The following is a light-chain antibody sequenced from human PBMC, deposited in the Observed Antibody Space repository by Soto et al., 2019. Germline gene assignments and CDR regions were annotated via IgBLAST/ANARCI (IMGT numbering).Light chain of an antibody. J-gene: IGLJ1*01. CDR3: CSYAGSSSLYV. CDR1: SSDVGSYNL. CDR2: EGS. V-gene: IGLV2-23*01. Sequence: QSALTQPASVSGSPGQSITISCTGTSSDVGSYNLVSWYQQHPGKAPKLMIYEGSKRPSGVSNRFSGSKSGNTASLTISGLRAEDEADYYCCSYAGSSSLYVFGTGTKVAAL.